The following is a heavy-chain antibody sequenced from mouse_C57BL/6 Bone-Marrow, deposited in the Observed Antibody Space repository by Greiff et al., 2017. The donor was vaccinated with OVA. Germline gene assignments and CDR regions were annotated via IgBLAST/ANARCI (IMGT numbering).Heavy chain of an antibody. CDR1: GYTFTSYW. CDR2: IYPGSGST. J-gene: IGHJ3*01. V-gene: IGHV1-55*01. D-gene: IGHD3-2*02. CDR3: ARSLTAQASFAY. Sequence: QVQLQQPGAELVKPGASVKMSCKASGYTFTSYWITWVKQRPGQGLEWIGDIYPGSGSTNHNEKFKSKATLTVDTSSSTAYMQLSSLTSEDSAVYYCARSLTAQASFAYWGQGTLVTVSA.